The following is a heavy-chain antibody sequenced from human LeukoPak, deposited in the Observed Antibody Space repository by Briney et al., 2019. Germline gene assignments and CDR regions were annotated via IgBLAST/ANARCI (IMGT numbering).Heavy chain of an antibody. D-gene: IGHD6-13*01. Sequence: SETLSLTCTVSGYSITSAYYWNWIRQPPGQGLEWIGGIHHSGSTYYNPSLKSRVTISVDTSKNQFSLKLSSVTAADTAVYYCARDGSNSSSWYYYYYYMDVWGKGTTVTVSS. CDR1: GYSITSAYY. CDR2: IHHSGST. V-gene: IGHV4-38-2*02. J-gene: IGHJ6*03. CDR3: ARDGSNSSSWYYYYYYMDV.